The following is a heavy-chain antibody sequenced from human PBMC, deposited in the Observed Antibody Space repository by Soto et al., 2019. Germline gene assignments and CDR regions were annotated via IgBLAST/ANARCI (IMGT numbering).Heavy chain of an antibody. Sequence: PSEGLSLTGTVAGGSISSSSYYWGWIRQPPGKGLEWIGSIYYSGSTYYNPSLKSGVTISVDTSKNQFSLKLGSFTAADTSVCDCARPGANPWYCASDTWGQGSMVTVPS. CDR1: GGSISSSSYY. J-gene: IGHJ3*02. CDR2: IYYSGST. V-gene: IGHV4-39*01. CDR3: ARPGANPWYCASDT. D-gene: IGHD6-13*01.